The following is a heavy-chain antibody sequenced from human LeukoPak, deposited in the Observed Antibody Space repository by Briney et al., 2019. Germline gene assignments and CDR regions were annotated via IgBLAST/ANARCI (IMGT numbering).Heavy chain of an antibody. CDR2: ISSSGSTI. CDR1: GFTFSDYY. Sequence: GGSLRLSCAASGFTFSDYYMSWIRQAPGKGLEGVSYISSSGSTIYYADSVKGRFTISRDNAKNSLYLQMNSLRAEDTAVYYCARDRYCSSTSCYTGLDAFDIWGQGTMVTVSS. D-gene: IGHD2-2*02. J-gene: IGHJ3*02. V-gene: IGHV3-11*04. CDR3: ARDRYCSSTSCYTGLDAFDI.